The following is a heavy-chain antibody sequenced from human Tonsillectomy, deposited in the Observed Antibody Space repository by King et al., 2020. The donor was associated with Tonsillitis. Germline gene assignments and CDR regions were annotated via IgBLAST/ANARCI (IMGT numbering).Heavy chain of an antibody. V-gene: IGHV3-30*02. CDR2: IRYDGSNK. J-gene: IGHJ4*02. Sequence: VQLVESGGGVVQPGGSLRLSCAASGFTFSSYGMHWVRQAPGKGLEWVAFIRYDGSNKYYADSVKGRFTISRDNSKKKLYLQMNSLRAEDTAVYYCAKDSGCSSGWFDYWGQGTLVTVSS. D-gene: IGHD6-19*01. CDR1: GFTFSSYG. CDR3: AKDSGCSSGWFDY.